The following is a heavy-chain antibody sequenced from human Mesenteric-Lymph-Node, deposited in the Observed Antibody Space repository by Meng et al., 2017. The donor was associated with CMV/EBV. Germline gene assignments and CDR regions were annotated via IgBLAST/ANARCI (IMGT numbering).Heavy chain of an antibody. CDR1: GYTFTSYY. Sequence: ASVKVSCKASGYTFTSYYMHWVRQAPGQGFEWMGRIISILAKTQYAQKFQGRITITADTSTNTVYMDLISLSPDDTAVYYCATPPADCIGTVCHDPWGHGTLVTVSS. V-gene: IGHV1-46*01. J-gene: IGHJ5*02. D-gene: IGHD2/OR15-2a*01. CDR2: IISILAKT. CDR3: ATPPADCIGTVCHDP.